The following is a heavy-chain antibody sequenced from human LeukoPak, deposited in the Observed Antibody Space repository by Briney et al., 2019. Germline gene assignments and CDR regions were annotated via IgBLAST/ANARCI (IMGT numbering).Heavy chain of an antibody. CDR1: GFTFSSYA. D-gene: IGHD6-6*01. CDR2: ITGSGGST. CDR3: AKGIKGYSSSSS. Sequence: GGSLRLSCAASGFTFSSYAMSWVRQAPGKGLEWVSAITGSGGSTYYADSVKGRFTISRDNSKNTLYLQMNSLRAEDTAVYYCAKGIKGYSSSSSWGQGTLVTVSS. V-gene: IGHV3-23*01. J-gene: IGHJ5*02.